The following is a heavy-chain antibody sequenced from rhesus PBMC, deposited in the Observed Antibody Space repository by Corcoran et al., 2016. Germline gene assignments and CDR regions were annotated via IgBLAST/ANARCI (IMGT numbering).Heavy chain of an antibody. CDR3: ARTSATSDY. Sequence: QVQLQESGPGLVRPSEPLSLTCAVSGGSISDDYYWNWIRQSPGKCLEWIGNIQGCKGTYSYKVYFKSRVTSSKDTSNNQFFLRVTSGTAADTAVYYCARTSATSDYWGQGVLLTVSS. CDR1: GGSISDDYY. V-gene: IGHV4S9*01. J-gene: IGHJ4*01. CDR2: IQGCKGTY. D-gene: IGHD3S6*01.